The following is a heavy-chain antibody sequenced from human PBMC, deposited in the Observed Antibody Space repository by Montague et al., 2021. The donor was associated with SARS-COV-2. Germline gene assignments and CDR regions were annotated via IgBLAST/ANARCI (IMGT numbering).Heavy chain of an antibody. CDR2: IPYSGST. V-gene: IGHV4-39*01. CDR1: GGSVSSSTYY. D-gene: IGHD2-2*01. Sequence: SETLSLTCTVSGGSVSSSTYYWGLIRQPPEKGLEWIGTIPYSGSTYYNPSLKSRVTISVDMSKNQFSLRLNSVTAAGTAVCYRAKGREVVRAARTLVAFDLWGQGTMVTVSS. CDR3: AKGREVVRAARTLVAFDL. J-gene: IGHJ3*01.